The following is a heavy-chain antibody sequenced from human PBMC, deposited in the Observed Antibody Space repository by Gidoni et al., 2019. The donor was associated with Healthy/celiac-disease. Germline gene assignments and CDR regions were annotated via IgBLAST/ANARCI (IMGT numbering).Heavy chain of an antibody. CDR3: ARDGAGGRYSPRYAFDI. J-gene: IGHJ3*02. V-gene: IGHV1-46*03. CDR2: INHSGGIT. D-gene: IGHD1-26*01. Sequence: QVQLVQSGAEVKKPGAAVTVSCKASGYSFTSYYMPWVRQAPGQGLEWMGIINHSGGITSYAQKFQGRVTRTRDTSTSTVYMELSSLRSEDTAVYYCARDGAGGRYSPRYAFDIWGQGTMVTVSS. CDR1: GYSFTSYY.